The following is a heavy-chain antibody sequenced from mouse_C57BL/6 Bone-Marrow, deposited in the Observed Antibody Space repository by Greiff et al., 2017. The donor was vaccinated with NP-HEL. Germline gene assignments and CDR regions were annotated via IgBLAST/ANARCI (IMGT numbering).Heavy chain of an antibody. CDR1: GFSLTSYG. CDR3: AKNSYGSSFYYAMDY. D-gene: IGHD1-1*01. V-gene: IGHV2-5*01. J-gene: IGHJ4*01. CDR2: IWRGGST. Sequence: QVQLQQSGPGLVQPSQSLSITCTVSGFSLTSYGVHWVRQSPGKGLEWLGVIWRGGSTDYNAAFMSRLSITKDNSKSQVFFKMNSLQADDTAIYYCAKNSYGSSFYYAMDYWGQGTSVTVSS.